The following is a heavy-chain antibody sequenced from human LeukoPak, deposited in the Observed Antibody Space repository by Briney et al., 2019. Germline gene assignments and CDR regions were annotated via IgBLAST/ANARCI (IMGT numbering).Heavy chain of an antibody. CDR1: GYTFTSYA. J-gene: IGHJ2*01. CDR3: AREAGWYFDL. V-gene: IGHV1-3*01. D-gene: IGHD6-13*01. CDR2: INAGNGNT. Sequence: ASVKVSCKASGYTFTSYAMHWVRQAPGQRLEWMGWINAGNGNTKYSQKFQGRVTMTRNTSISTAYMELSSLRSEDTAVYYCAREAGWYFDLWGRGTLVTVSS.